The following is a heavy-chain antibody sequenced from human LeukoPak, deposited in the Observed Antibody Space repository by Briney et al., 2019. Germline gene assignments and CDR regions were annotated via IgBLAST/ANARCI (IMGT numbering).Heavy chain of an antibody. D-gene: IGHD6-6*01. V-gene: IGHV4-39*01. J-gene: IGHJ4*02. CDR1: GVSISSNSYY. CDR3: ARHPFAAHHRVDY. Sequence: SETLSLTCTVSGVSISSNSYYWGWIRQPPGKELEWVGSMSYGGSTYYNPSLKSRVTMSVDTSKNQFSLKLTSVTAADTAVYHCARHPFAAHHRVDYWGQGTLVTVSS. CDR2: MSYGGST.